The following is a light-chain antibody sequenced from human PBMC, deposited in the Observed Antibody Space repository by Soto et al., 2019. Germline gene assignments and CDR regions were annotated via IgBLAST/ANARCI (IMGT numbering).Light chain of an antibody. CDR1: SSDVGAYDY. CDR3: RLYTSSDTPYV. J-gene: IGLJ1*01. V-gene: IGLV2-14*01. CDR2: VVS. Sequence: QSALTQPASVSGSPGQSITISCTGTSSDVGAYDYVSWYQQHPDKAPKLIIYVVSNRPSGVSNRFSGSKSGNTASLTISGLQAEDEADYYCRLYTSSDTPYVFGPGTKLTVL.